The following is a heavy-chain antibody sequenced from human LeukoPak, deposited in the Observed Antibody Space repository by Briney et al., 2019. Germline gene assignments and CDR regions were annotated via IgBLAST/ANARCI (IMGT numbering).Heavy chain of an antibody. CDR2: INPNSGGT. Sequence: PWASVKVSCKASGYTFTGYYMHWVRQAPGQGLEWMGWINPNSGGTNYAQKFQGRVTMTRDTSISTAYMELSRLRSDDTAVYYCARDSGGYLGWFDPWGQGTLVTVSS. CDR3: ARDSGGYLGWFDP. J-gene: IGHJ5*02. CDR1: GYTFTGYY. V-gene: IGHV1-2*02. D-gene: IGHD1-26*01.